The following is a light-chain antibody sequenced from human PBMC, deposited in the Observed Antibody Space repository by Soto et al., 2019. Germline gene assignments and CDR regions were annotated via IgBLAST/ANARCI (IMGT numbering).Light chain of an antibody. CDR2: TAS. V-gene: IGKV2-40*01. Sequence: DIVMTQSPVSLPAILGEPASISCRSSQSLLYSDYGSTYLAWYFQKPGKSPHLLIYTASYRASGILDRCSATGSGTDYTLKISRVEADDVGIYYCMQRKEYPWTVGQGTMVEIK. J-gene: IGKJ1*01. CDR3: MQRKEYPWT. CDR1: QSLLYSDYGSTY.